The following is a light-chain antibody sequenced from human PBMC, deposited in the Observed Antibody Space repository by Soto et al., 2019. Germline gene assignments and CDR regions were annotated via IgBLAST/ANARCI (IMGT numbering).Light chain of an antibody. Sequence: QSVLTQPPSASGTPGQRVTISCSGSSSNIGSNYVYWYQQLPGTAPKLLIYRNNQRPSGVPDRFSGSKSGTSASLAISGVGAEDVAYLYFALWDDSLGVPYVFGTGPKVTIL. J-gene: IGLJ1*01. CDR2: RNN. CDR3: ALWDDSLGVPYV. V-gene: IGLV1-47*01. CDR1: SSNIGSNY.